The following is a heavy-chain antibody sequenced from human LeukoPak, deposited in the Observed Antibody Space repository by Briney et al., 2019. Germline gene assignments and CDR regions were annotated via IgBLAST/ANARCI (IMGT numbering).Heavy chain of an antibody. CDR1: GFTFSNYA. V-gene: IGHV3-23*01. J-gene: IGHJ4*02. CDR3: ARDPNDSSGYPNY. D-gene: IGHD3-22*01. Sequence: GGSLRLSCAASGFTFSNYAMSWVRQAPGKGLEWLSVISGGSSGSTYYADSVTGRFTVSRDNSKNTLYLQMNSLRAEDTAVYYCARDPNDSSGYPNYWGQGTLVTVSS. CDR2: ISGGSSGST.